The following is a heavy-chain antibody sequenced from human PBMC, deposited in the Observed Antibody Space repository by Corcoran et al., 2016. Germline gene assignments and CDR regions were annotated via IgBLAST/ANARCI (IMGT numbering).Heavy chain of an antibody. V-gene: IGHV3-30*18. Sequence: QVQLVESGGGVVQPGRSLRLSCAASGFTFSSYGMHWVRQAPGKGLEWVAVISYDGSNKYYADSVKGRFTISRDNSKNTLYLQMNSLRAEDTAVYYWAKERDYYDSGGYFRRYYFDYGGQGTLVTVSS. D-gene: IGHD3-22*01. J-gene: IGHJ4*02. CDR3: AKERDYYDSGGYFRRYYFDY. CDR1: GFTFSSYG. CDR2: ISYDGSNK.